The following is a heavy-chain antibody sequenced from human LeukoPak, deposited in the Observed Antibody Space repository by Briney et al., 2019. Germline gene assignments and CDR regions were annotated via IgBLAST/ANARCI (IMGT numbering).Heavy chain of an antibody. CDR2: IGTSGSPT. J-gene: IGHJ4*02. D-gene: IGHD5-18*01. Sequence: PGGSLRLSCAASGFTFSGHWMSWVRQAPGKGLEWVSYIGTSGSPTYYADSVKGRFTISRDNAKSSLYLQMNSLRAEDTAVYYCARVQIWLRGSFDYWGQGSLVTVSS. V-gene: IGHV3-48*03. CDR1: GFTFSGHW. CDR3: ARVQIWLRGSFDY.